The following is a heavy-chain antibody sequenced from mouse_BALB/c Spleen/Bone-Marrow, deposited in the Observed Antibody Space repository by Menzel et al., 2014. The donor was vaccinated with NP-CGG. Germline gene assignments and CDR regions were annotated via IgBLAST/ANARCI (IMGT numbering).Heavy chain of an antibody. CDR1: GYTFTSYW. Sequence: QVQLQQPGAELVKPGASVKLSCEPSGYTFTSYWIHWVKQRPGQGLEWIGEINPVNGRNDYNEKFKNKAYMQLSSLTSEDSAVYYCTRYYSWYFDVWGAGTTVTVSS. V-gene: IGHV1S81*02. CDR2: INPVNGRN. CDR3: TRYYSWYFDV. D-gene: IGHD1-1*01. J-gene: IGHJ1*01.